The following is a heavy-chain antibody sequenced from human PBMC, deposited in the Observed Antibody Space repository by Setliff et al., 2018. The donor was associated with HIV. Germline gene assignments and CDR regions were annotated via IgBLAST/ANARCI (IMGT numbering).Heavy chain of an antibody. CDR3: ARKGDWNYPYDY. V-gene: IGHV4-34*01. CDR1: GGAFNDFY. D-gene: IGHD1-7*01. Sequence: SETLSLTCAVYGGAFNDFYWGWIRQPPGKGLEWIGEIDHSGSTNNNPSLKSRLTISEDPSKNQFSLKLTSVTAADTAVYYCARKGDWNYPYDYWGQGRQVTVSS. CDR2: IDHSGST. J-gene: IGHJ4*02.